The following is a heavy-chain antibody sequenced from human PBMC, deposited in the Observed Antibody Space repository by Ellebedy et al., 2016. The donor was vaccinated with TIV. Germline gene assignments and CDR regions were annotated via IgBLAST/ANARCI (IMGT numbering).Heavy chain of an antibody. CDR3: VKGWNSDC. CDR2: ISGNDDNT. V-gene: IGHV3-64D*06. J-gene: IGHJ4*02. CDR1: GFTFSSSA. D-gene: IGHD1-7*01. Sequence: GESLKISCSASGFTFSSSAMAWVRQAPGRGLEYVSAISGNDDNTYYAGSVKGRFTISRDNSKNTLYLQMSSLRTEDTAVYYCVKGWNSDCWGQGTLVTVSS.